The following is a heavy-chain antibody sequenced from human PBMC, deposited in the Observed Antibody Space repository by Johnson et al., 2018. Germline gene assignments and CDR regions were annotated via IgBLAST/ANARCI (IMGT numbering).Heavy chain of an antibody. D-gene: IGHD3-16*01. Sequence: VQLVQSGGGLVQPGGSLRLSCAASGFTLSNYWMTWVRQAPGKGLEWVANINQDGTEKYYVGSVKGRFTISRDNVKNSLYLQMNSLGAENTAVYYCAGGVRGRDYRNNYYYHRDVCGKGTTVTVSS. CDR3: AGGVRGRDYRNNYYYHRDV. J-gene: IGHJ6*03. CDR2: INQDGTEK. V-gene: IGHV3-7*01. CDR1: GFTLSNYW.